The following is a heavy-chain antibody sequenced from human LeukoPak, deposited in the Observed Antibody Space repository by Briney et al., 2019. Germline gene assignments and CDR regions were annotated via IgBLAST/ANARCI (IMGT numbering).Heavy chain of an antibody. CDR3: ARDRAMVFYFDY. CDR2: IWYDGSNK. D-gene: IGHD5-18*01. J-gene: IGHJ4*02. V-gene: IGHV3-33*01. CDR1: GFTFSSYG. Sequence: GGSLRLSCAASGFTFSSYGMHWVRQAPGKGLEWVAVIWYDGSNKYYADPVKGRFTISRDNSKNTLYLQMNSLRAEDTAVYYCARDRAMVFYFDYWGQGTLVTVSS.